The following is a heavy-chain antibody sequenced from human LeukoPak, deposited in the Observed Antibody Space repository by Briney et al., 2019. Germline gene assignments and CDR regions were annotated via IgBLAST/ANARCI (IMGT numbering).Heavy chain of an antibody. J-gene: IGHJ5*02. CDR3: ARDRYTNFGRWFDP. V-gene: IGHV1-46*01. Sequence: ASVKVSCKASGYTFTNYYMHWVRQAPGQGLEWLGIIKPRGGSTTYAQRFEGRVIMTSDVSTSTVYLELISLKYDDTAVHYCARDRYTNFGRWFDPWGQGTQVIVSS. CDR1: GYTFTNYY. CDR2: IKPRGGST. D-gene: IGHD3-10*02.